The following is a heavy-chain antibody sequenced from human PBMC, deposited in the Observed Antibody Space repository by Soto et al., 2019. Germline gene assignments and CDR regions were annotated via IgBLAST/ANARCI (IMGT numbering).Heavy chain of an antibody. CDR2: IIPIFGTA. J-gene: IGHJ6*02. V-gene: IGHV1-69*13. Sequence: SVKVSCKASGGTFSSYAISWVRQAPGQGLEWMGGIIPIFGTANYAQKFQGRVTITADESTSTAYMELNSLRDEDMAVYYCARDGYCVSSSCSFLPDVWGQGTTVTVSS. CDR1: GGTFSSYA. D-gene: IGHD2-2*03. CDR3: ARDGYCVSSSCSFLPDV.